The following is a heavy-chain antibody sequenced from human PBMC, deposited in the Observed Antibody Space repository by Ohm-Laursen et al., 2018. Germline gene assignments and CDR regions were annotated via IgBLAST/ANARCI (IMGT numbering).Heavy chain of an antibody. V-gene: IGHV3-21*01. CDR2: ISGTSTYI. D-gene: IGHD2-15*01. J-gene: IGHJ4*02. Sequence: GSLRLSCAASGFTFSIYTMNWVRQAPGKGLEWVSSISGTSTYIYCADSMKGRFTISRDNAKNSLYLQINSLRAEDTAVYYCVRSYCSGGSCYSSEYWGQGTLVTVSS. CDR3: VRSYCSGGSCYSSEY. CDR1: GFTFSIYT.